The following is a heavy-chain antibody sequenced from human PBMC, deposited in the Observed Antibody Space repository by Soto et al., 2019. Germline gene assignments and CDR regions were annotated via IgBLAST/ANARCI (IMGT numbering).Heavy chain of an antibody. V-gene: IGHV1-18*01. CDR1: DYTFSSYG. Sequence: QVQLVQSGAEVKKPGASVKVSCKASDYTFSSYGISWVRQAPGQGLEWMGWINSYNYKTNFAQKFQGRVTMTTDTPTSTAYRELRSLTSDDTAVYYCARRQGYNYCYYFDYWGQGTLVTVSS. CDR2: INSYNYKT. D-gene: IGHD1-1*01. J-gene: IGHJ4*02. CDR3: ARRQGYNYCYYFDY.